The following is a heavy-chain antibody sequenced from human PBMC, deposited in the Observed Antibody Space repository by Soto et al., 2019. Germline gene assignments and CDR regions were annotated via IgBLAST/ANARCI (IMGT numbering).Heavy chain of an antibody. CDR3: AKDGILDSSGHYYYFDY. J-gene: IGHJ4*02. V-gene: IGHV3-30*18. D-gene: IGHD3-22*01. CDR2: ISYDGSNK. Sequence: QVQLVESGGGVVQPGSSLRLSCAASGFTFRSYGMHWVRQAPGKGLEWVAVISYDGSNKYYADSVKGRFTISRDNSKNTLYLQMNSLRPEDTAVYYCAKDGILDSSGHYYYFDYWGQGTLVTVSS. CDR1: GFTFRSYG.